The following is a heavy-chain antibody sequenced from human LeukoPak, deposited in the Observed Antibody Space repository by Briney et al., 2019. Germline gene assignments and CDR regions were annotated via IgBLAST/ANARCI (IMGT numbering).Heavy chain of an antibody. D-gene: IGHD6-19*01. V-gene: IGHV4-59*01. CDR2: IYYSGST. CDR1: GGSISSYY. Sequence: SETLSLTCTVSGGSISSYYWSWIRQPPGKGLEWIGYIYYSGSTNYNPSLKSRVTISVDTSKNQFSLKLSSVTAADTAVYYCASGSVAVAGYYFDYWGQGTLVTVSS. J-gene: IGHJ4*02. CDR3: ASGSVAVAGYYFDY.